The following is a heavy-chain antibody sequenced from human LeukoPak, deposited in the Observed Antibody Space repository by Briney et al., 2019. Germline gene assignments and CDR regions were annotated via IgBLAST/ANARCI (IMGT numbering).Heavy chain of an antibody. CDR3: ARTVGYSGYDYLAWFDY. J-gene: IGHJ4*02. Sequence: SVKVSCRASGGTFSSYAISWVRQAPGQGLEWMGGIIPIFGTANYAQKFQGRVTITADKSTSTAYMELSSLRSEDTAVYYCARTVGYSGYDYLAWFDYWGQGTLVTVSS. D-gene: IGHD5-12*01. CDR2: IIPIFGTA. CDR1: GGTFSSYA. V-gene: IGHV1-69*06.